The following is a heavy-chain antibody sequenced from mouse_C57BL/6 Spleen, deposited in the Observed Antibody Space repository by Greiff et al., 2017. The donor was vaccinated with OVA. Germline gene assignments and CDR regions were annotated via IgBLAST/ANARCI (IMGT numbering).Heavy chain of an antibody. CDR1: GFTFSSYA. J-gene: IGHJ4*01. Sequence: EVQRVESGEGLVKPGGSLKLSCAASGFTFSSYAMSWVRQTPEKRLEWVAYISSCGDYIYYADTVKGRFTISRDNARNTLYLQMSSLKSEDTAMYYCTRDRGATVVATYYAMDYWGQGTSVTVSS. D-gene: IGHD1-1*01. CDR2: ISSCGDYI. CDR3: TRDRGATVVATYYAMDY. V-gene: IGHV5-9-1*02.